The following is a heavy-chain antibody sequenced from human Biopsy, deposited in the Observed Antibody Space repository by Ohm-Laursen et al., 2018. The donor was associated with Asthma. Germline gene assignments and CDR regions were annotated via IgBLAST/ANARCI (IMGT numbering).Heavy chain of an antibody. D-gene: IGHD3-9*01. J-gene: IGHJ3*01. CDR1: GYTFSNYA. CDR2: ISGYNGDT. V-gene: IGHV1-18*04. CDR3: ARTYYDFLTGQVNDAFAL. Sequence: GASVKVSCKASGYTFSNYAISWVRQAPGQGLEWMGWISGYNGDTKFAQNVKGRLSLTTDTSTSTAYMDLRSLRSEDTAMYYCARTYYDFLTGQVNDAFALWGQGTMVTVSS.